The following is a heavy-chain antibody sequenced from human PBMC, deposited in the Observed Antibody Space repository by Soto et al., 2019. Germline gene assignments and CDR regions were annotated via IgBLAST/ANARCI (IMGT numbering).Heavy chain of an antibody. Sequence: GGSLRLSCAASGVTFSSYSMNWVRQAPGKGLEWVSSISSSSSYIYYADSVKGRFTISRDNAKNSLYLQMNSLRAEDTAVYYCARDHSQPLYRSFDYWGQGTLVTVSS. J-gene: IGHJ4*02. V-gene: IGHV3-21*01. CDR1: GVTFSSYS. CDR3: ARDHSQPLYRSFDY. D-gene: IGHD2-15*01. CDR2: ISSSSSYI.